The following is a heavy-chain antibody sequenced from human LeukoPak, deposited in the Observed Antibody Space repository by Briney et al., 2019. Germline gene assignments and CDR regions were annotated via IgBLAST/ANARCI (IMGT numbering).Heavy chain of an antibody. CDR1: GYTFTGYY. CDR2: INPNSGGT. V-gene: IGHV1-2*02. CDR3: ARVMAARRTGPFDY. J-gene: IGHJ4*02. Sequence: GASVKVSCKASGYTFTGYYMHWVRQAPGQGLEWMGWINPNSGGTNYAQKFQGRVTMTRDTSISTAYMELSRLRSDDTAVYYCARVMAARRTGPFDYWGQGTLVTVSS. D-gene: IGHD6-6*01.